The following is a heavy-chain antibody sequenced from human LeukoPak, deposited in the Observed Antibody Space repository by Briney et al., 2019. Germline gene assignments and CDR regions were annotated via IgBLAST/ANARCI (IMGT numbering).Heavy chain of an antibody. CDR2: ISYDGSNK. CDR3: ARERYCGGDCYSFAFDI. Sequence: GGSLRLSCAASGFTFSSYAMHWVRQAPGKGLEWVAVISYDGSNKYYADSVKGRFTISRDNSKNTLYLQMNSLRAEDTAVYYCARERYCGGDCYSFAFDIWGQGTMVTVSS. V-gene: IGHV3-30-3*01. D-gene: IGHD2-21*02. J-gene: IGHJ3*02. CDR1: GFTFSSYA.